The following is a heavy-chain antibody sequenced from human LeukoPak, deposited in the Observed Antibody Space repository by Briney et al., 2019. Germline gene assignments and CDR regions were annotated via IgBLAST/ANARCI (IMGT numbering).Heavy chain of an antibody. J-gene: IGHJ3*02. D-gene: IGHD3-22*01. CDR3: AREYYYDSSGYAGAFDI. CDR2: INPNSGGT. CDR1: GYAFTGYY. Sequence: ASVKVSCKASGYAFTGYYMHWVRQAPGQGLEWMGWINPNSGGTNYAQKFQGRVTMTRDTSISTAYMELSRLRSDDTAVYYCAREYYYDSSGYAGAFDIWGQGTMVTVSS. V-gene: IGHV1-2*02.